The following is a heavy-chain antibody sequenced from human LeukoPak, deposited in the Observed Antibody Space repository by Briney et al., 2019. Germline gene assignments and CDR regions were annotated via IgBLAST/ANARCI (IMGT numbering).Heavy chain of an antibody. CDR1: GGSISSSSYH. CDR2: FSYSGTT. D-gene: IGHD3-22*01. Sequence: SETLSLTCTVSGGSISSSSYHWGWIRQPPGKGLEWIGTFSYSGTTYYNPSLKSRVTISIDTSKNQFSLKLTSVTAADTAEYYCGRHRGFLDSSGYFLPYCFDCWGQGTLVSVSS. CDR3: GRHRGFLDSSGYFLPYCFDC. J-gene: IGHJ4*02. V-gene: IGHV4-39*01.